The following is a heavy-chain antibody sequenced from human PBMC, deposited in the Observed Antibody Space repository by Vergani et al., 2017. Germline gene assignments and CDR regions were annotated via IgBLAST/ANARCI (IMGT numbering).Heavy chain of an antibody. CDR1: GGSFSGYF. J-gene: IGHJ6*02. D-gene: IGHD6-13*01. CDR2: VNHSGST. CDR3: AGGKLVPYYYYYGMDV. V-gene: IGHV4-34*01. Sequence: QVPLQQWGAGLLKPSETLSLTCAVYGGSFSGYFWSWLRQPPGKGLEWIGEVNHSGSTIYNPSLKSRLTISVDTSKNQFSLKLSSVTAADTAVYYCAGGKLVPYYYYYGMDVWGQGTTVTVSS.